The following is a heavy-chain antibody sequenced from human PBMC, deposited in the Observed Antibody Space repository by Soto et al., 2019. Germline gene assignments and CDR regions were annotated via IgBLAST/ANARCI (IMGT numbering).Heavy chain of an antibody. CDR3: AALGYCSGGSCYGMYYYYGMDV. J-gene: IGHJ6*02. CDR2: IIPIFGTA. V-gene: IGHV1-69*12. D-gene: IGHD2-15*01. CDR1: GGTFSSYA. Sequence: QVQLVQSGAEVKKPGSSVKVSCKASGGTFSSYAISWVRQAPGQGLEWMGGIIPIFGTANYAQKFQGRVTITADESTRTAYMELSSLRSEDTAVYYCAALGYCSGGSCYGMYYYYGMDVWGQGTTVTVSS.